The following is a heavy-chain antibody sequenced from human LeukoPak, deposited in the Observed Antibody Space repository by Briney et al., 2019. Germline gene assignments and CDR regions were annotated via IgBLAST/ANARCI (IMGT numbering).Heavy chain of an antibody. CDR1: GFTFSSYA. J-gene: IGHJ4*02. Sequence: GTSLRLSCAASGFTFSSYAMSWVRQAPGKGLEWVSGLSGSADSTYHADSVKGRFTISRDNSKNTLYLQMNSLRAEDTAVYYCAKDLGYGEYLFDYWGQGTLVTVSS. CDR2: LSGSADST. CDR3: AKDLGYGEYLFDY. D-gene: IGHD4-17*01. V-gene: IGHV3-23*01.